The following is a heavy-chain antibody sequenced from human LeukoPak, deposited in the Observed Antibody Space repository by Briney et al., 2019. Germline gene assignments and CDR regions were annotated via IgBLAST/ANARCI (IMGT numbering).Heavy chain of an antibody. J-gene: IGHJ4*02. Sequence: SETLSLTCAVSGGSISSGNWWSWVRPSPRKGLEWIGEIYQSGSTNYNPSLKSRVTISVDKSKNQFSLRLSSVTAADTAVYYCARGSGWLYFDYWGQGTLVTVSS. CDR2: IYQSGST. CDR3: ARGSGWLYFDY. D-gene: IGHD6-19*01. V-gene: IGHV4-4*02. CDR1: GGSISSGNW.